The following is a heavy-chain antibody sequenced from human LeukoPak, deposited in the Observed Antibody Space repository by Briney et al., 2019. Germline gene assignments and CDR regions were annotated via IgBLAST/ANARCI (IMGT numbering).Heavy chain of an antibody. CDR2: ISTNSNYI. CDR3: ASRSRTSM. Sequence: GGSLRLSCAASGFTFSTYNMNWVRQAPGKGLEWVSSISTNSNYIYYADSVKGRFTISRDNAKNSLYLQMNSLRAEDTAVYYCASRSRTSMWGQGTMVTVSS. J-gene: IGHJ3*02. CDR1: GFTFSTYN. D-gene: IGHD2-2*01. V-gene: IGHV3-21*01.